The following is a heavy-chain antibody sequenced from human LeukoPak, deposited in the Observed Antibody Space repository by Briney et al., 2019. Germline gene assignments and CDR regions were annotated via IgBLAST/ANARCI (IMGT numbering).Heavy chain of an antibody. V-gene: IGHV3-33*08. CDR2: IWYGGSNK. Sequence: PGRSLRLSCAASGFTFSSYDMHWVRQAPGKGLEWVAVIWYGGSNKYYADSVKGRFTISRDNSKNTLYLQMNSLRAEDTAVYYCARDLRRGSYLFWGQGTLVTVSS. CDR3: ARDLRRGSYLF. J-gene: IGHJ4*02. CDR1: GFTFSSYD. D-gene: IGHD1-26*01.